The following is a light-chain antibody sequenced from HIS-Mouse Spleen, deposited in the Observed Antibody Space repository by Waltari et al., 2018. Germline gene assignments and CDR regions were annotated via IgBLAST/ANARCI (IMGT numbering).Light chain of an antibody. CDR3: AAWDDSLSGVV. CDR1: SSNIGRHY. V-gene: IGLV1-47*01. CDR2: RNN. J-gene: IGLJ2*01. Sequence: QSVLTQPPPASGTPGHTVTIPRYGRSSNIGRHYVSWYQQLPGTDPKILIYRNNQRLSGVPDRFAGSKSGTSASLAISGLRSEDEADYYCAAWDDSLSGVVFGGGTKLTVL.